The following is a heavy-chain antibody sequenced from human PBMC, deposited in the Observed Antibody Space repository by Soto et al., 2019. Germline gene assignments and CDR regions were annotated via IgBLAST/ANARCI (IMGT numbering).Heavy chain of an antibody. CDR2: ISGYNGNT. D-gene: IGHD6-13*01. CDR3: AREAAAERNYYGLDV. J-gene: IGHJ6*02. V-gene: IGHV1-18*04. CDR1: GYIFSRYG. Sequence: QVQLVQSGPEVRKPGASVKVSCKASGYIFSRYGISWVRQAPGQGLEWMAWISGYNGNTKFGERVQGRVNVTTDTSTSTAYMELRSLRSDDPAVYYCAREAAAERNYYGLDVWGQGTTAIVSS.